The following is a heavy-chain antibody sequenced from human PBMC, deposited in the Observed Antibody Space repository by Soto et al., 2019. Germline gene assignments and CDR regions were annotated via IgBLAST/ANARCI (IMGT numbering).Heavy chain of an antibody. V-gene: IGHV1-18*01. Sequence: QVQLVQSGAEVKKSGASVKVSCKASGYTFTTYDSSWVRQAPGQGLEWMGWISAFNGNTNYAQKLQGRVTMTTDTSTSTAYMELRSLRSDDTAVYYCARAVSHFYHYYYMDVWGKGTTVTVSS. J-gene: IGHJ6*03. CDR1: GYTFTTYD. CDR3: ARAVSHFYHYYYMDV. CDR2: ISAFNGNT. D-gene: IGHD2-8*01.